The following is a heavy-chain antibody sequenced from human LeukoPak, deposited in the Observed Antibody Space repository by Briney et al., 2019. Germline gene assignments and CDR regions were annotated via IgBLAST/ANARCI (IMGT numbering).Heavy chain of an antibody. D-gene: IGHD3-22*01. J-gene: IGHJ4*02. CDR3: ARARRAITMIVVVPDADY. Sequence: GGSLRLSCAASGFTFSSYWMHWVRQAPGKGLVWVSRINSDGSSTSYADSVKGRFTISRDNAKNTLYLQMNSLRAEDTAVYYCARARRAITMIVVVPDADYWGQGTLVTVSS. CDR2: INSDGSST. CDR1: GFTFSSYW. V-gene: IGHV3-74*01.